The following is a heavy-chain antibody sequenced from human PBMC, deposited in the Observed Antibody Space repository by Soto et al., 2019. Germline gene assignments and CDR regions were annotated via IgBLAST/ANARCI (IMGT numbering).Heavy chain of an antibody. CDR2: VIPLLDAS. CDR1: GATFNDYT. V-gene: IGHV1-69*08. D-gene: IGHD2-15*01. CDR3: ASGKSQMTQDRMGFYYYMDV. Sequence: QVQLVQSGAEVKKPGSSVRISCAASGATFNDYTFTWVRRAPGQGLEWMGRVIPLLDASNYAEKFQERVTITADRSTSTVYMELGGLKSEDSAIYYCASGKSQMTQDRMGFYYYMDVWGKGTTVTVSS. J-gene: IGHJ6*03.